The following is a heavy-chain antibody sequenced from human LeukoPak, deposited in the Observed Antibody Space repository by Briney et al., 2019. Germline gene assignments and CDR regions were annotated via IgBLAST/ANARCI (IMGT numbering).Heavy chain of an antibody. D-gene: IGHD3-3*01. CDR3: ARYGITIFGALSEAFDI. V-gene: IGHV4-61*02. Sequence: PSQTLSLTCSVFGGSISSSGFYWSWIRQPAGKGLEWIGRIQTSGSSGTANYTPSLKSRVTISVDTSKNQFSLKLSSVTAADTAVYYCARYGITIFGALSEAFDIWGQGTMVTVSS. J-gene: IGHJ3*02. CDR2: IQTSGSSGTA. CDR1: GGSISSSGFY.